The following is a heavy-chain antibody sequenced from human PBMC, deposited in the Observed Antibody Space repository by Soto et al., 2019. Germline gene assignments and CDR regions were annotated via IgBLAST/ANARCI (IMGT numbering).Heavy chain of an antibody. CDR1: RFTFSNYW. CDR2: IKQDGSEK. CDR3: ARGAAYFYGMDV. Sequence: PGGSLRLSCAASRFTFSNYWMTWVRQAPGKGLEWVANIKQDGSEKYYVDSVKGRFTISRDNAKNSLYLQMNSLRAEDTAVYYCARGAAYFYGMDVWGQGTTVTVSS. V-gene: IGHV3-7*05. J-gene: IGHJ6*02.